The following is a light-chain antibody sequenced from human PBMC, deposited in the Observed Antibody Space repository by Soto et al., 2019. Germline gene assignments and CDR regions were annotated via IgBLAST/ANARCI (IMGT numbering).Light chain of an antibody. CDR1: QSVSSY. Sequence: EIAMTQSPATLSLSPGERVTLSCRASQSVSSYLAWYQQKPGQAPRLLIYDASNRATGIPARFSGSGSGTDFTLTISSLEPEDFAVYYCQQRRSWPPTFGGGTKVDIK. CDR2: DAS. CDR3: QQRRSWPPT. V-gene: IGKV3-11*01. J-gene: IGKJ4*01.